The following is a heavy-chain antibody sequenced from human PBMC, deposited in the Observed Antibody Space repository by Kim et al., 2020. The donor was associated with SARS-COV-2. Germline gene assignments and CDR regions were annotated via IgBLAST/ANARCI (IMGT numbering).Heavy chain of an antibody. D-gene: IGHD3-10*01. CDR2: ISGSGGST. J-gene: IGHJ4*02. CDR3: VKEHLWFGESVSD. CDR1: GLTFSSYA. Sequence: GGSLRLSCAAPGLTFSSYAMSWVGQASGMGMEWVSDISGSGGSTYYADTVKGRLTVSRDNYKNTMHLQLNSLRAEDTAVYYCVKEHLWFGESVSDWGQG. V-gene: IGHV3-23*01.